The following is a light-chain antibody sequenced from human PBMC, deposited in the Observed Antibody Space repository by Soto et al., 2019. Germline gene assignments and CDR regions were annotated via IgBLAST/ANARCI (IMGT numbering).Light chain of an antibody. CDR1: QAVNTR. CDR3: QQYNNWPPRYT. V-gene: IGKV3-11*01. CDR2: LAS. Sequence: EIVLTQSPATLSSFPGDRVTLSCRASQAVNTRLAWYQHKPGQAPRLLIYLASNRAAGVPARFSGSGSGTDFTLTISDVEPEDFAVYYCQQYNNWPPRYTFGQGTKLQI. J-gene: IGKJ2*01.